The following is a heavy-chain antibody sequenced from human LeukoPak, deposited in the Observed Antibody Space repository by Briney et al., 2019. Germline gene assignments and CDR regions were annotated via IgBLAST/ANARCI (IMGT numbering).Heavy chain of an antibody. Sequence: GGSLRLSCAASGFNFSSYWMSWVRQAPGKGLEWVANIKQDGSEKYYVDSVKGRFTISRDNAKNSLYLQMNSLRAEDTAVYYCARDSIYYFDYWGQGTLVTVSS. CDR1: GFNFSSYW. CDR2: IKQDGSEK. V-gene: IGHV3-7*03. D-gene: IGHD2/OR15-2a*01. CDR3: ARDSIYYFDY. J-gene: IGHJ4*02.